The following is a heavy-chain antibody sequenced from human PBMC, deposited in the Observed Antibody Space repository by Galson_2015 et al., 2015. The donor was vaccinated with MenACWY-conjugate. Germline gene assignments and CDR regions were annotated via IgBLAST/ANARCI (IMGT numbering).Heavy chain of an antibody. CDR1: GYTFTTYG. V-gene: IGHV1-18*04. CDR2: ISADDGRT. Sequence: SVKLSCKASGYTFTTYGMSWVRQAPGQGLEWMGCISADDGRTNYTEKLKGRVTMTRDKSTNTAYMEMRSLRSDDTAAYYCARDPSCEFSCSNSRTDFDYWAQGTLVTVSS. CDR3: ARDPSCEFSCSNSRTDFDY. J-gene: IGHJ4*02. D-gene: IGHD2-15*01.